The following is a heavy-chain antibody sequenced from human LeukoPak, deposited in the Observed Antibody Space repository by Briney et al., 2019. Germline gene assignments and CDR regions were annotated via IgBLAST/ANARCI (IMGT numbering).Heavy chain of an antibody. Sequence: SETLSLTCALYGGSFSGYYWSWIRQPPGKGLEWIGEINHRGSTNYNPSLKSRVTISVDTSKNQFSLKLSSVTAADTAVYYCASLFNVRYYYYYMDVWGKGTTVTVSS. V-gene: IGHV4-34*01. CDR2: INHRGST. D-gene: IGHD3-16*02. CDR3: ASLFNVRYYYYYMDV. CDR1: GGSFSGYY. J-gene: IGHJ6*03.